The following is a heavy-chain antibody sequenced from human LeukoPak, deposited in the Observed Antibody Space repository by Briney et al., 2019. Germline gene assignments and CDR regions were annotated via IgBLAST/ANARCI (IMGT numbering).Heavy chain of an antibody. V-gene: IGHV3-30-3*01. D-gene: IGHD3-16*02. CDR1: GFTFSSYA. J-gene: IGHJ3*02. CDR2: ISYDGSNK. Sequence: TGGSLRLSCAASGFTFSSYAMHWVRQAPGKGLEWVAVISYDGSNKYYADSVKGRFTISRDNSKNTLYLQMNSLRAEDTAVYYCAREGRYGYVWGSYRYQGAFDIWGQGTMVTVSS. CDR3: AREGRYGYVWGSYRYQGAFDI.